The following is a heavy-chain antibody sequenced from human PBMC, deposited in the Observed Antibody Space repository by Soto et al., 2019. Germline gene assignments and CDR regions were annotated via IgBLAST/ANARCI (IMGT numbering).Heavy chain of an antibody. D-gene: IGHD7-27*01. Sequence: GGSLRLSCVASGFTFSSYPMNWVRQAPGKGLEWISNIRSTSSSTVYADSVKGRFTISRDNAKNSLYLQMSSLRDEDTAVYYCARDEVWAFDYWGQGALVTVSS. CDR2: IRSTSSST. CDR3: ARDEVWAFDY. J-gene: IGHJ4*02. CDR1: GFTFSSYP. V-gene: IGHV3-48*02.